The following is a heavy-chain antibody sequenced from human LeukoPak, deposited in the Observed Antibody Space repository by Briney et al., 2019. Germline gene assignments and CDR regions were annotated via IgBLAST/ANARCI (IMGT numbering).Heavy chain of an antibody. CDR2: IYYSGST. Sequence: SETLSLICTVSGGSISSGGYYWSWIRQHPGKGLEWIGYIYYSGSTYYNPSLKSRVTISVDTSKNQFSLKLSSVTAADTAVYYCARIPYYYDSSGYDLYYHYYMDVWGKGTTVTVSS. CDR1: GGSISSGGYY. J-gene: IGHJ6*03. CDR3: ARIPYYYDSSGYDLYYHYYMDV. D-gene: IGHD3-22*01. V-gene: IGHV4-31*03.